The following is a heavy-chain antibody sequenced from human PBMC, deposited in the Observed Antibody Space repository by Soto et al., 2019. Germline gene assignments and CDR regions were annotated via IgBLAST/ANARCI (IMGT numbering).Heavy chain of an antibody. V-gene: IGHV3-74*01. CDR2: INSDGSST. D-gene: IGHD3-10*01. CDR3: ARLGEYGSGVGYDY. Sequence: EVQLVESGGGLVQPGGSLRLSCAASGVIFSSYWMHWVRQAPEKGLVWVSRINSDGSSTSYADSVKGRFTISRDNAKNTLYLQMNSLRAEDTAVYYCARLGEYGSGVGYDYWGQGTLVTVSS. CDR1: GVIFSSYW. J-gene: IGHJ4*02.